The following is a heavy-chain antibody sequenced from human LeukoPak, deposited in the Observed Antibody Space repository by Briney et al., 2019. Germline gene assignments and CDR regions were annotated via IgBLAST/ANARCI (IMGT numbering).Heavy chain of an antibody. V-gene: IGHV3-9*01. CDR1: GFSFYDYA. Sequence: GGSLRLSCTVSGFSFYDYAMHWVRQAPGKGLEWVSGTTWNRDKIGYGDSVKGRFTISRDNVKNVLYLQMNSLRPEDTALYYCAKDLSSAITSALVLDVWGQGTTVIVSS. CDR2: TTWNRDKI. D-gene: IGHD3-22*01. J-gene: IGHJ6*02. CDR3: AKDLSSAITSALVLDV.